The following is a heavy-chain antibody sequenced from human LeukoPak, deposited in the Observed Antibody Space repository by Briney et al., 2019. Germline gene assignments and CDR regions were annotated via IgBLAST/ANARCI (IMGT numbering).Heavy chain of an antibody. CDR1: GFTFSSYS. D-gene: IGHD2-15*01. J-gene: IGHJ4*02. V-gene: IGHV3-48*01. CDR2: ISSSSSTI. Sequence: PGGSLRLSCAASGFTFSSYSMNWVRQAPGKGLEWVSYISSSSSTIYYADSVKGRFTISRDNAKNSLYLQMNSLRAEDTAVYYCASLKYCSGDSCLPWGQGTLVTVSS. CDR3: ASLKYCSGDSCLP.